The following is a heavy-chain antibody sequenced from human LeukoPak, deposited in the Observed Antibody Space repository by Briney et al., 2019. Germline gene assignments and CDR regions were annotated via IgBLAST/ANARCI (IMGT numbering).Heavy chain of an antibody. CDR2: INHSGST. CDR3: ARGRGLRAFGEFFSWFDP. Sequence: PSEALSLTCAVYGGSFSCYYWSWIRPPPGKGLEWIGAINHSGSTNYNPSLKSRVTISIDTSNNQFSLKLSSVTPADTAVYYCARGRGLRAFGEFFSWFDPWGQGTLVTVSS. V-gene: IGHV4-34*01. CDR1: GGSFSCYY. J-gene: IGHJ5*02. D-gene: IGHD3-10*01.